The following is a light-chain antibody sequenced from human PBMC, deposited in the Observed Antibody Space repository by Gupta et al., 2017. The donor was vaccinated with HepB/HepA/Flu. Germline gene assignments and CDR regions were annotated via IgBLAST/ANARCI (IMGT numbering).Light chain of an antibody. J-gene: IGLJ2*01. CDR3: QSYDSGLNNVV. CDR2: ENN. Sequence: QSVLTQPPSVSAAPWQRVTISCTGSSSNIVAGYDVHWYQQVPGQAPIFLICENNYRPSGVPDRVSGSKSVTSDSLTINWLQAEDEAEFYCQSYDSGLNNVVFGGGTKVTVL. V-gene: IGLV1-40*01. CDR1: SSNIVAGYD.